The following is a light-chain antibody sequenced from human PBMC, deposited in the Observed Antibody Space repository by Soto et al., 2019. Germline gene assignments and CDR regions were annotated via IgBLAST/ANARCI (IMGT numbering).Light chain of an antibody. CDR3: GTWDSGLSGFV. V-gene: IGLV1-51*02. CDR1: NSNIGNSY. Sequence: QSVLTQPPSVSAAPGQKVTISCSGSNSNIGNSYVYWYQQFPGAAPTLLMYENAKRASGIPDRFSGSKSGAAATLAITGIQTGDEADYYCGTWDSGLSGFVFGTGTKVTVL. CDR2: ENA. J-gene: IGLJ1*01.